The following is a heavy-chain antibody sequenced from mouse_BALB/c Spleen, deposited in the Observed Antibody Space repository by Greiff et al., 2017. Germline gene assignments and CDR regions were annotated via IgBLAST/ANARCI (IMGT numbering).Heavy chain of an antibody. J-gene: IGHJ4*01. V-gene: IGHV2-9*02. CDR3: ARGGGITTKHYFTLDY. D-gene: IGHD2-4*01. Sequence: QVHVKQSGPGLVAPSQSLSITCTVSGFSLTSYGVHWVRQPPGKGLEWLGVIWAGGSTNYNSALMSRLSISKDNSKSQVFLKMNSLQTDDTAMYYCARGGGITTKHYFTLDYWGQGTSVTVSS. CDR2: IWAGGST. CDR1: GFSLTSYG.